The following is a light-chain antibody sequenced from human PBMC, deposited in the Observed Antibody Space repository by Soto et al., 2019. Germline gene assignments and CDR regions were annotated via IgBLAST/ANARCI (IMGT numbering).Light chain of an antibody. CDR2: EGS. Sequence: QSALTQPASVSGSPGQSITISCTGTSSDVGSYNLVSWYQQHPGKAPKLMIYEGSKRPSGVSNPFSGSKSGNTASLTISGLQAEDEADYYGCSYPGSSTTFGGGTKLTVL. CDR3: CSYPGSSTT. V-gene: IGLV2-23*01. CDR1: SSDVGSYNL. J-gene: IGLJ2*01.